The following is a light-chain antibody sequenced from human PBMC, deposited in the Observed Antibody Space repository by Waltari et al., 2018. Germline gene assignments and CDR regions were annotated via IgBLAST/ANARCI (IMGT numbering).Light chain of an antibody. CDR1: QSVGSW. CDR3: QQYKTYF. CDR2: QTS. Sequence: DIQMTQYPSTLSASLGDRVPISCRASQSVGSWLAWYQVKPGKVPKLLISQTSILEDGVSSRFSGSGSGTDFTLTIDSLEPDDFATYYCQQYKTYFFGQGTRLEI. V-gene: IGKV1-5*03. J-gene: IGKJ2*01.